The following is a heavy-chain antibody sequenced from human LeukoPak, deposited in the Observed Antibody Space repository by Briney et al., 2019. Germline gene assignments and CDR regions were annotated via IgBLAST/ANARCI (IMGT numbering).Heavy chain of an antibody. CDR3: AKSIEYCGADCYGYFDL. Sequence: GASVKVSCKPSGYTFTGCYMHWVRQAPGQGLEWMGRINPNSGATNYAQKFQGRVTMTRDTSISTAYMELTTLRSDDTAVYYCAKSIEYCGADCYGYFDLWGRGTLVTVSS. CDR1: GYTFTGCY. J-gene: IGHJ2*01. V-gene: IGHV1-2*06. D-gene: IGHD2-21*02. CDR2: INPNSGAT.